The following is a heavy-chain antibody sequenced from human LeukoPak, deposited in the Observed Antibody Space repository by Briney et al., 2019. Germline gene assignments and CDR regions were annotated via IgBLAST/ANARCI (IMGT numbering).Heavy chain of an antibody. CDR2: ISGSGGST. CDR1: GFTFSSYA. D-gene: IGHD2-2*01. J-gene: IGHJ4*02. CDR3: AKDKDIVVVPAAIGDC. Sequence: GGSLRPSCAASGFTFSSYAMSWVRQAPGKGLEWVSAISGSGGSTYYADSVKGRFTISRDNSKNTLYLQMNSLRAEDTAVYYCAKDKDIVVVPAAIGDCWGQGTLVTVSS. V-gene: IGHV3-23*01.